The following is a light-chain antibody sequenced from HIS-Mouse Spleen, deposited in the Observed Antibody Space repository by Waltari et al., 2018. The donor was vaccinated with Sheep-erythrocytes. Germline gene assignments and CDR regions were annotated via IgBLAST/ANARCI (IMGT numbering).Light chain of an antibody. CDR2: DVS. V-gene: IGLV2-11*01. CDR1: SSDVGGSNY. Sequence: QSALTQPRPVSGSPGQSVTLSCTGTSSDVGGSNYVPWYQQHPGKAPKLRIYDVSKRPSGVPDRFSGSKSGNTASLTISGLQAEDEADYYCCSYAGSYNHVFATGTKVTVL. CDR3: CSYAGSYNHV. J-gene: IGLJ1*01.